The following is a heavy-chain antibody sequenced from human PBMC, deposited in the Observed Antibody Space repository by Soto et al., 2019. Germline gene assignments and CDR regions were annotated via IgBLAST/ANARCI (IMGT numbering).Heavy chain of an antibody. CDR2: ISAYNGNT. J-gene: IGHJ6*02. D-gene: IGHD2-2*02. V-gene: IGHV1-18*01. CDR1: GYTFTSYG. CDR3: ARVYTSGLYYHYYYGMDV. Sequence: ASVKVSCKASGYTFTSYGISWVRQAPGQGLEWMGWISAYNGNTNYAQKLQGRVTMTTDTSTSTAYMELRSLRSDDTAVYYCARVYTSGLYYHYYYGMDVWGQGTTVTVSS.